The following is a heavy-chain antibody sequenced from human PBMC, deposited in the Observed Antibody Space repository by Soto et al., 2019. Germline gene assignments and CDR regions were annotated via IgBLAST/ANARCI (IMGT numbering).Heavy chain of an antibody. J-gene: IGHJ5*02. Sequence: SETLSLTCAASGGSITSGGYCWGWLRQPPGQGPEWVGYMYHSGNTYYNPSLKGRVTISLDHSRNKFSLRLNSVTAADTAVYFCASSKYDVVAGSVWFDPWGQGTLVTVSS. V-gene: IGHV4-30-2*01. CDR3: ASSKYDVVAGSVWFDP. CDR1: GGSITSGGYC. CDR2: MYHSGNT. D-gene: IGHD2-21*01.